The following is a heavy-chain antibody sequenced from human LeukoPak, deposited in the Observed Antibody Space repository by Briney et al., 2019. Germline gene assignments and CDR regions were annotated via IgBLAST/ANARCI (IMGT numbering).Heavy chain of an antibody. CDR3: ARGDSSSPNFDS. CDR1: GFTFSSYA. Sequence: GGSLRLSCAASGFTFSSYAMSWVRQAPGKGLEWVSAISGSGGSTYYADSVKGRFTISRDNSKNTLYLQMNSLRAEDTAVYYCARGDSSSPNFDSWGQEPLVTVPS. V-gene: IGHV3-23*01. D-gene: IGHD6-6*01. J-gene: IGHJ4*02. CDR2: ISGSGGST.